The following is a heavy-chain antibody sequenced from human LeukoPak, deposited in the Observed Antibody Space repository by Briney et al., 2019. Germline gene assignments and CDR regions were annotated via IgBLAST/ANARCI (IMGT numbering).Heavy chain of an antibody. V-gene: IGHV3-21*01. D-gene: IGHD3-22*01. Sequence: GGSLRLSCAASGFTFSTYSMNWVRQAPGKGLEWVSSISSSSSHIYYADSVKGRFTISRDNAKNTLYLQMNSLRAEDTAVYYCARGRNYYDSSGYLYYFDYWGQGTLVTVSS. CDR3: ARGRNYYDSSGYLYYFDY. CDR2: ISSSSSHI. J-gene: IGHJ4*02. CDR1: GFTFSTYS.